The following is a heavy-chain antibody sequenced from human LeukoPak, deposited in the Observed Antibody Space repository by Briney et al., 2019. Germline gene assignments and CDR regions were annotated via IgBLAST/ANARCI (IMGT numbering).Heavy chain of an antibody. J-gene: IGHJ4*02. Sequence: SVKVSCKASGGTFSSYAISWVRQAPGQGLEWMGGIIPIFGTANYAQKFQGRVTITADESTSTAYMELSSLRSEDTAVYYCARDVTSSGKGLDYWGQGALVTVSS. V-gene: IGHV1-69*13. D-gene: IGHD3-10*01. CDR2: IIPIFGTA. CDR3: ARDVTSSGKGLDY. CDR1: GGTFSSYA.